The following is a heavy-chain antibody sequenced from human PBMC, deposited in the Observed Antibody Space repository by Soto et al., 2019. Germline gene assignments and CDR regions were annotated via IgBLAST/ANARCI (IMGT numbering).Heavy chain of an antibody. D-gene: IGHD1-7*01. J-gene: IGHJ6*02. CDR3: ARGDRITGTTYYYGMDV. Sequence: SETLSLTCTVSRGSISSYYWSWIRQPAGKGLEWIGRIYTSGSTNYNPSLKSRVTMTVDTSKNQFSLKLSSVTAADTAVYYCARGDRITGTTYYYGMDVWGQGTTVTVSS. CDR1: RGSISSYY. V-gene: IGHV4-4*07. CDR2: IYTSGST.